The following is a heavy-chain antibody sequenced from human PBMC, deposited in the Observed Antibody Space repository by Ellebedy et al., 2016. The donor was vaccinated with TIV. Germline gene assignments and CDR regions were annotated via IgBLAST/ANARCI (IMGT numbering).Heavy chain of an antibody. Sequence: SGPTLVKPTQTLTLTCTFSGFSLSSGAMHVTWIRQPPGKALEWLARIDWDDEKFYSTSLKTRLTISKDTSKNQVVLTMTNMDPVDTATYYCARSSGGGATFWAFDIWGQGTMVTVSS. D-gene: IGHD1-26*01. V-gene: IGHV2-70*04. CDR1: GFSLSSGAMH. J-gene: IGHJ3*02. CDR2: IDWDDEK. CDR3: ARSSGGGATFWAFDI.